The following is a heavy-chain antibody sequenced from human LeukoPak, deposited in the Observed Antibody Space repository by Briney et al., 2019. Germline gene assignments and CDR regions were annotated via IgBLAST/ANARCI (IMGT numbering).Heavy chain of an antibody. J-gene: IGHJ4*02. V-gene: IGHV4-30-4*01. CDR2: IYYSGSP. CDR3: ARNLEYSSSWYSFGY. CDR1: GGSISSGDYY. Sequence: PQTLSLTCTVSGGSISSGDYYWSWIRQPPGKGLEWIGYIYYSGSPYYNPSLKSRVTISVDTSKNQFSLKLTSVTAADTAVYYCARNLEYSSSWYSFGYWGQGTLVTVSS. D-gene: IGHD6-13*01.